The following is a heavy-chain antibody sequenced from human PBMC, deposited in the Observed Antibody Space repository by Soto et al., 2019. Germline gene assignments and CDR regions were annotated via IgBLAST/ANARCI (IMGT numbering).Heavy chain of an antibody. Sequence: GGSLRLSCAASGFTFSSYSMNWVRQAPGKGLEWVSAISGSGGSTYYADSVKGRFTISRDNSKNTLYLQMNSLRAEDTAVYYCAKVVASYYYGMDVWGQGTTVTVSS. V-gene: IGHV3-23*01. CDR2: ISGSGGST. CDR1: GFTFSSYS. J-gene: IGHJ6*02. CDR3: AKVVASYYYGMDV.